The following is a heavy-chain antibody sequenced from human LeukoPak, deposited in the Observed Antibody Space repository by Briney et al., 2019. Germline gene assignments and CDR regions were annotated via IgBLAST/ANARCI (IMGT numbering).Heavy chain of an antibody. D-gene: IGHD1-14*01. Sequence: DPGGSLRLSCAASGFTFSTYAMGWVRQTPGKGLEWVSVLYSDGNTKYADSVQGRFTISRDNSKNTLYLEMNSLSPDDTAVYYCARGVEPLAANTLAYWGQGTLVTVSS. V-gene: IGHV3-53*01. CDR2: LYSDGNT. J-gene: IGHJ4*02. CDR3: ARGVEPLAANTLAY. CDR1: GFTFSTYA.